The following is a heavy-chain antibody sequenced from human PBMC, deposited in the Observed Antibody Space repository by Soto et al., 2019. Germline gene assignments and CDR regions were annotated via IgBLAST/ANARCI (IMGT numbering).Heavy chain of an antibody. CDR2: ISYDGSNK. V-gene: IGHV3-30-3*01. J-gene: IGHJ6*02. CDR3: ARDDLPLDSSVGGDYYYYGMDV. D-gene: IGHD3-3*01. Sequence: GGSLRLSCAASGFTFSSYAMHWVRQAPGKGLEWVAVISYDGSNKYYADSVKGRFTISRDNSKNTLYLQMNSLRAEDTAVYYCARDDLPLDSSVGGDYYYYGMDVWGQGTTVTVSS. CDR1: GFTFSSYA.